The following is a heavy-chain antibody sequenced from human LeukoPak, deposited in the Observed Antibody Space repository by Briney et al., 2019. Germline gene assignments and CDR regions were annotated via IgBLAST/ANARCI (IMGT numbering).Heavy chain of an antibody. Sequence: PSETLSLTCIVSGGSISSYCWSWIRQPPGKGLEWIGYIYYSGSTNYNPSLKSRVTISVDTSKNQFSLKLSSVTAADTAVYYCARERRYNYGIDYWGQGTPVTVSS. V-gene: IGHV4-59*01. D-gene: IGHD5-18*01. CDR1: GGSISSYC. J-gene: IGHJ4*02. CDR2: IYYSGST. CDR3: ARERRYNYGIDY.